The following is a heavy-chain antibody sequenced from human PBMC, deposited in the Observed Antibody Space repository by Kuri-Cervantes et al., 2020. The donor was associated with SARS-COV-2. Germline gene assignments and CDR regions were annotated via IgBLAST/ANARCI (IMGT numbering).Heavy chain of an antibody. CDR3: ARNIAARPADYYYYAMDV. CDR2: IIPILGIA. J-gene: IGHJ6*02. V-gene: IGHV1-69*04. D-gene: IGHD6-6*01. Sequence: SVKVSCKASGGTFSSYAISWVRQAPGQGLEWMGRIIPILGIANYAQKFQGRVTITADKSTSTAYMELSSLRSEGTAVYYCARNIAARPADYYYYAMDVWGQGTTVTVSS. CDR1: GGTFSSYA.